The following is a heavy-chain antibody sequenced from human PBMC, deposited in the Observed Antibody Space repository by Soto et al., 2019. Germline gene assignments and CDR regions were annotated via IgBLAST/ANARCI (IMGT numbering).Heavy chain of an antibody. CDR3: ARGLGTSYGLDV. J-gene: IGHJ6*02. V-gene: IGHV4-4*03. D-gene: IGHD7-27*01. Sequence: QVQLQESGPGLVRPPGTLSLTCTVSGDSIITTWWWTWVRQPPGKDLEWIGEIYHDGSTYYNPSLESRVSISVVPSMNQVSLKVYSVTVAYPAVYYCARGLGTSYGLDVWGQGTSVIVS. CDR2: IYHDGST. CDR1: GDSIITTWW.